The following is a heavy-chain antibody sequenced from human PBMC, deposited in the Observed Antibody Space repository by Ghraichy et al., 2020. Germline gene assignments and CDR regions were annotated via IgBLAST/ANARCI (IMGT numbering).Heavy chain of an antibody. Sequence: GESLNISCAASGFTFSSYSMNWVRQAPGKGLEWVSSISSSSSYIYYADSVKGRFTISRDNAKNSLYLQMNSLRAEDTAVYYCARAPGPDSGSYICPLCWGQGTLVTVSS. J-gene: IGHJ4*02. CDR3: ARAPGPDSGSYICPLC. CDR2: ISSSSSYI. CDR1: GFTFSSYS. D-gene: IGHD1-26*01. V-gene: IGHV3-21*01.